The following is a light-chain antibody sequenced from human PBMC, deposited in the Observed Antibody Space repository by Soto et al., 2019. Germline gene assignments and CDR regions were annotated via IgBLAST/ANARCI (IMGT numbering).Light chain of an antibody. CDR1: QSVSSY. CDR2: DAS. Sequence: EIVLTQSPATLPLSPGERATLSCRASQSVSSYLAWYQQKPGQAPRLLIYDASNRATGIPARFSGSGSGTDFTHTISSLEPEDFAVYYCQQRSNWPRGTFGQGTKVEIK. CDR3: QQRSNWPRGT. V-gene: IGKV3-11*01. J-gene: IGKJ1*01.